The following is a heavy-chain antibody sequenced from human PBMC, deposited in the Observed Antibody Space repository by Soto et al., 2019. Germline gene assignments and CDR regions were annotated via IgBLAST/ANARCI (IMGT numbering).Heavy chain of an antibody. D-gene: IGHD2-2*02. J-gene: IGHJ6*02. CDR1: GSSFTSYP. CDR3: ARARPFCSSTTCYNDYYGMDV. Sequence: QVQLVESGGGAVQPGMSLRLSCAASGSSFTSYPMHWVRQAPGKGLEWVAVISYDGSDKYYADSVRGRFALSRDNSRNTLYLQMRSLRTEDTAIYYCARARPFCSSTTCYNDYYGMDVWGQGTTVTVSS. V-gene: IGHV3-30*09. CDR2: ISYDGSDK.